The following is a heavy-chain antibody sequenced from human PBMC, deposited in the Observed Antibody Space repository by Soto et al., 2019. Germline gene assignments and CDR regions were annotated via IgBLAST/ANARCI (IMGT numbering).Heavy chain of an antibody. D-gene: IGHD3-9*01. CDR3: ARRNYDILTGYYVFDY. Sequence: SETLSLTCTVSGGSISSYYWSWIRQPPGKGLEWIGYIYYSGSTNYNPSLKSRVTISVDTSKNQFSLKLSSVTAADTAVYYCARRNYDILTGYYVFDYWGQGTLVTVSS. V-gene: IGHV4-59*08. CDR2: IYYSGST. CDR1: GGSISSYY. J-gene: IGHJ4*02.